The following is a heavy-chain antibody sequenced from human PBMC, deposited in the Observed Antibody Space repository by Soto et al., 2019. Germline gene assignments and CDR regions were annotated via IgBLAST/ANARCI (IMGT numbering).Heavy chain of an antibody. V-gene: IGHV1-18*01. CDR3: ARIIYSGSYTDAFDI. D-gene: IGHD1-26*01. CDR1: GYSFTSYG. J-gene: IGHJ3*02. Sequence: ASVKLCCKASGYSFTSYGISWVRQAPGQGLEWMGWISAYNGNTNYAQKLQGRVTMTTDTSTSTAYMELRSLRSDDTAVYYCARIIYSGSYTDAFDIWGQGTMVTVSS. CDR2: ISAYNGNT.